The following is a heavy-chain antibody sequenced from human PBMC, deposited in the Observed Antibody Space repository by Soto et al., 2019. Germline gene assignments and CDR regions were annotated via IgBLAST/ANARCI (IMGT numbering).Heavy chain of an antibody. Sequence: QITLKESGPTVVKPTETLTLTCTFSGFSLTTSGVGVGWVRQSPGKAPEWLALIYWDDDKRYSTSLNSRLIITKATSKHEVVLTMANVDPADTATYYCAHRVLRTVFGLVTTTAIYFDFWGPGTPVVVSS. J-gene: IGHJ4*02. CDR3: AHRVLRTVFGLVTTTAIYFDF. CDR2: IYWDDDK. D-gene: IGHD3-3*01. V-gene: IGHV2-5*02. CDR1: GFSLTTSGVG.